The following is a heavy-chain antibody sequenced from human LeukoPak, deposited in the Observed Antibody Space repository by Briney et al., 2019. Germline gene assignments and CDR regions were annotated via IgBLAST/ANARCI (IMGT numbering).Heavy chain of an antibody. Sequence: GGSLRLSCAASGNYWMHWVRQAPGKGLVWVSHINSDGSWTSYADSVKGRFTISKDNAKNTVYLQMNSLRAEDTAVYYCSTTPYYDSGGYYYSYWGQGTLVTVSS. V-gene: IGHV3-74*01. CDR1: GNYW. J-gene: IGHJ4*02. CDR3: STTPYYDSGGYYYSY. CDR2: INSDGSWT. D-gene: IGHD3-22*01.